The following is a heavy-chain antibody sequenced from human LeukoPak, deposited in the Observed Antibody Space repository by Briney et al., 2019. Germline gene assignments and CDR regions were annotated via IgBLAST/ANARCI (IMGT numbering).Heavy chain of an antibody. Sequence: ASVKVSCKASGYTFTSYAMNWVRQAPGQGLEWMGWINTNTGNPTYAQGFTGRFVFSLDTSVSTAYLQISSLKAEDTAVYYCARVFYCCGGSCYSEDYYYGMDVWGQGTTVTVSS. J-gene: IGHJ6*02. D-gene: IGHD2-15*01. CDR1: GYTFTSYA. V-gene: IGHV7-4-1*02. CDR2: INTNTGNP. CDR3: ARVFYCCGGSCYSEDYYYGMDV.